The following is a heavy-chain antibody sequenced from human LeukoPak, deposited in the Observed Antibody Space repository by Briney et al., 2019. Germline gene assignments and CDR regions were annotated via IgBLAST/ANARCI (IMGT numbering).Heavy chain of an antibody. CDR2: IIPIFGTA. Sequence: GASVKVSCKASGGTFSSYAISWVRQAPGQGLEWMGGIIPIFGTANYAQKFQGRVTITTDESTSTAYMELSSLRSEDTAVYYCARSIRSYDILTGFDYWGQGTLVTVSS. CDR1: GGTFSSYA. J-gene: IGHJ4*02. CDR3: ARSIRSYDILTGFDY. V-gene: IGHV1-69*05. D-gene: IGHD3-9*01.